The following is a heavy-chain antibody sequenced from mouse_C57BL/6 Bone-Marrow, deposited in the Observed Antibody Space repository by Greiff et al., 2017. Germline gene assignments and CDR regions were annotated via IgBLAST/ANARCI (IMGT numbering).Heavy chain of an antibody. D-gene: IGHD1-1*01. CDR1: GYTFTDYY. CDR2: IYPGSGNT. CDR3: ASYYYGSSYEDDYYAMDY. Sequence: QVQLKESGAELVRPGASVKLSCKASGYTFTDYYINWVKQRPGQGLEWIARIYPGSGNTYYNEKFKGKATLTAEKSSSTAYMQLSSLTSEDSAVYLCASYYYGSSYEDDYYAMDYWGQGTSVTVSS. J-gene: IGHJ4*01. V-gene: IGHV1-76*01.